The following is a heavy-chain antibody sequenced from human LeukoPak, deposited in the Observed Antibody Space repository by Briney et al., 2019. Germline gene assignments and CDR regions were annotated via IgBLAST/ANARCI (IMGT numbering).Heavy chain of an antibody. CDR1: GFTFTSYV. J-gene: IGHJ5*02. Sequence: PGRSLRLSCAASGFTFTSYVMHWVRQAPGKGLQWVALISYDGSNKYYADSVKGRFTISRDNSKNTLYLQMNSLRAEDRAVYYCARPRGAAAGTFGFDPWGQGTLVTVSS. V-gene: IGHV3-30*03. CDR2: ISYDGSNK. D-gene: IGHD6-13*01. CDR3: ARPRGAAAGTFGFDP.